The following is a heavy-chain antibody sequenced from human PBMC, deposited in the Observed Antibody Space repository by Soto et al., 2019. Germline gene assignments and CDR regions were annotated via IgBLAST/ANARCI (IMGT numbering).Heavy chain of an antibody. CDR2: IYPGDSDT. CDR1: GYSFASYW. V-gene: IGHV5-51*01. CDR3: ARPPYSSSWYGDAFDI. Sequence: PGEPLKISSKGSGYSFASYWSGWVRQMPRKGLEWMGIIYPGDSDTRYSPSFQGQVTISADKSISTAYLQWSSLKASDTAMYYCARPPYSSSWYGDAFDIWGQGTMVT. D-gene: IGHD6-13*01. J-gene: IGHJ3*02.